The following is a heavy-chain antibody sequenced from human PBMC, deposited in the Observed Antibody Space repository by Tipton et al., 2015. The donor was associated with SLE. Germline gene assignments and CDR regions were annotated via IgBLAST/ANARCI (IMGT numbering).Heavy chain of an antibody. Sequence: LRLTCTVSGGSISSGGYYWSWIRQHPGKGLEWIGYIYYSGSTYYNPSLKSRVTISVDTSKNQFSLKLSSVTAADTAVYYCASHSTHYCSSTSCYFDYWGQGTLVTVSS. J-gene: IGHJ4*02. D-gene: IGHD2-2*01. CDR3: ASHSTHYCSSTSCYFDY. CDR1: GGSISSGGYY. CDR2: IYYSGST. V-gene: IGHV4-31*03.